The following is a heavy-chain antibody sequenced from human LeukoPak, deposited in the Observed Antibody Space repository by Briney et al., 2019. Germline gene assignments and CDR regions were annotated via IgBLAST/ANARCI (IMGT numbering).Heavy chain of an antibody. V-gene: IGHV3-23*01. Sequence: GRSLRLSCAAPGFTFSSYAMSWVRQAPGKGLEWVSAISGSGGSTYYADSVKGRFTISRDNSKNTLYLQMNSLRAEDTAVYYCAKEGSYYDSSGYYDYWGQGTLVTVSS. J-gene: IGHJ4*02. CDR2: ISGSGGST. D-gene: IGHD3-22*01. CDR3: AKEGSYYDSSGYYDY. CDR1: GFTFSSYA.